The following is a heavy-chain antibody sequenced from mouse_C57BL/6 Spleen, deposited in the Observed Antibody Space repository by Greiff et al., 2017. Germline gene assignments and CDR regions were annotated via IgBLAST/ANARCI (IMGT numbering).Heavy chain of an antibody. CDR3: ARDSSGYVSYYFDD. CDR1: GYTFTSSW. V-gene: IGHV1-64*01. CDR2: IHPNSGST. J-gene: IGHJ2*01. Sequence: VKLVESGAELVKPGASVKLSCKASGYTFTSSWMPWVKQRPGQGLEWIGMIHPNSGSTNYNEKFKSKATLTVDKSSSTAYMQLSSLTSEDSAVYYCARDSSGYVSYYFDDGGQGTTLTVSS. D-gene: IGHD3-2*02.